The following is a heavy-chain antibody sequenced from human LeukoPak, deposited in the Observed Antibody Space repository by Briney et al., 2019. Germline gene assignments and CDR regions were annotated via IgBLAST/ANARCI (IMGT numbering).Heavy chain of an antibody. CDR1: GGSFSGYY. CDR3: ARGKASSSWYAPLAFDI. D-gene: IGHD6-13*01. CDR2: INHSGST. V-gene: IGHV4-34*01. Sequence: SETLSLTCAVYGGSFSGYYWSWIRQPPGKGLEWIGEINHSGSTNYNPPLKSRVTISVDTSKNQFSLKLSSVTAADTAVYYCARGKASSSWYAPLAFDIWGQGTMVTVSS. J-gene: IGHJ3*02.